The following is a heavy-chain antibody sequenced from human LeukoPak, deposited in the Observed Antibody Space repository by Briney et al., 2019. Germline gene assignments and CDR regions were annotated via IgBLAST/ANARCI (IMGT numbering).Heavy chain of an antibody. CDR3: ARARGITIFGVVIISGMDV. J-gene: IGHJ6*02. Sequence: PSGAPSLPLTGPGGSLNCFYWGRIRPPPGEGPGGGGDIYYSGSTNYNPSLKSRVTISVDTSKNQFSLKLSSVTAADTAVYYCARARGITIFGVVIISGMDVWGQGTTVTVSS. V-gene: IGHV4-59*01. CDR2: IYYSGST. CDR1: GGSLNCFY. D-gene: IGHD3-3*01.